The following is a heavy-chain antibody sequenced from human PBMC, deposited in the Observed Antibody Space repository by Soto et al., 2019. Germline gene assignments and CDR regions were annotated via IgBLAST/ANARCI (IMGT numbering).Heavy chain of an antibody. V-gene: IGHV4-61*01. CDR1: GGSVSSNSYY. D-gene: IGHD5-18*01. CDR3: AREGTYSYGYHNWFDT. Sequence: SETLSLTCTVSGGSVSSNSYYWSWIRQPPGKGLEWIGYVYNSGTTNYNPSLKSRATISIDTSKNQFSLTLRSMTAADTAVYYCAREGTYSYGYHNWFDTWGQGTLVTVSS. J-gene: IGHJ5*02. CDR2: VYNSGTT.